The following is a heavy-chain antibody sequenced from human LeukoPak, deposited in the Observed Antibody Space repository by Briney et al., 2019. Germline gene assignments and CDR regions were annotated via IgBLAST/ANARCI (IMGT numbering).Heavy chain of an antibody. D-gene: IGHD2/OR15-2a*01. CDR1: GFTFNNYG. CDR3: AKDGTSYYYIYY. J-gene: IGHJ4*02. Sequence: PGESLRLSCAASGFTFNNYGMHWVRQAPGKGLEWLAFIRYDGSNTYYADSVKGRFTVSRDDSKNTLYLQMNSLRGDDTAVYYCAKDGTSYYYIYYWGQGTLVTVSS. V-gene: IGHV3-30*02. CDR2: IRYDGSNT.